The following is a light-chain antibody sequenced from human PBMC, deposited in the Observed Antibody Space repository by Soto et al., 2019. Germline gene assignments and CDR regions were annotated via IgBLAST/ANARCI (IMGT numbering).Light chain of an antibody. CDR2: GAS. J-gene: IGKJ1*01. CDR1: QSVNSN. Sequence: EIVMTQSPATLSLSPGERSTLSFSSSQSVNSNLAWYQQKAGQAPRLLIYGASTRATGIPARFSGSGSGTDFTLTISSLQPEDFATYYCQQSYSTLTWTFGQGTKVDIK. V-gene: IGKV3-15*01. CDR3: QQSYSTLTWT.